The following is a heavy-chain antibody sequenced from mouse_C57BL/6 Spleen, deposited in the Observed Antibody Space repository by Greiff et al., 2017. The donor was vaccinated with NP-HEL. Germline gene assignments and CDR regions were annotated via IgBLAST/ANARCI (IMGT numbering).Heavy chain of an antibody. V-gene: IGHV2-9-1*01. CDR3: ARNRDSNYGYYYAMDY. Sequence: VHLVESGPGLVAPSQSLSITCTVSGFSLTSYAISWVRQPPGKGLEWLGVIWTGGGTNYNSALKSRLSISKDNSKSQVFLKMNSLQTDDTARYYCARNRDSNYGYYYAMDYWGQGTSVTVSS. J-gene: IGHJ4*01. D-gene: IGHD2-5*01. CDR1: GFSLTSYA. CDR2: IWTGGGT.